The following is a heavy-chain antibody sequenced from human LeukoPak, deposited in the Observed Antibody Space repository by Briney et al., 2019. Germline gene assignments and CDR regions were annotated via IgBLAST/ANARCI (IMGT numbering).Heavy chain of an antibody. CDR2: ISYDGSNK. V-gene: IGHV3-30*04. Sequence: GGSLRLSCAASGFTFSSYAMHWVRQAPGKGLEWVAVISYDGSNKYYADSVKGRFTISRDNSKNTLYLQMNSLRAEDTAVYYCARDFAGGSGWFDPWGQGTLVTVSS. D-gene: IGHD2-15*01. J-gene: IGHJ5*02. CDR1: GFTFSSYA. CDR3: ARDFAGGSGWFDP.